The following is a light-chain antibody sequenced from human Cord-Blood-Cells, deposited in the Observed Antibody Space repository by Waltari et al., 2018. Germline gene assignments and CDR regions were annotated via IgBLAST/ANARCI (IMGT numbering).Light chain of an antibody. Sequence: EIVMTQSPATLSVSPGERATLSCRASQSVSSNLAWYQQKPGQAPRLLIYGASTTATGIPARFSGSGSGTEFTLTINSLQSEDFAVYYCQQYNNWPLTFGGGTKVEIK. CDR3: QQYNNWPLT. V-gene: IGKV3-15*01. CDR1: QSVSSN. CDR2: GAS. J-gene: IGKJ4*01.